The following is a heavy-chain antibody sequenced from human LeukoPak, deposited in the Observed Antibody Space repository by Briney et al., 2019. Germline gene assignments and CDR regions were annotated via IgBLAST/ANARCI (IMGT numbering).Heavy chain of an antibody. CDR3: AKDFAFGELSYFDY. D-gene: IGHD3-10*01. Sequence: GGSLRLSCAASGFTFSTYTIHWVRQAPGKGLEWVAVISYDGSHKYYADSVKGRFTISRDNSKSALYLQMNSLRAEDTAVYYCAKDFAFGELSYFDYWGQGTLVTVSS. CDR2: ISYDGSHK. V-gene: IGHV3-30*04. CDR1: GFTFSTYT. J-gene: IGHJ4*02.